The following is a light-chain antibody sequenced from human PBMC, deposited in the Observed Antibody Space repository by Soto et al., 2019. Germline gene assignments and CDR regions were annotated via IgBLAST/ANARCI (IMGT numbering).Light chain of an antibody. V-gene: IGKV1-5*01. J-gene: IGKJ5*01. Sequence: DIQMTQSPSTLSGSVGDRVTITCRASQTISSWLAWYQQKPGKAPKVLIYAASTLQSGVPSRFSGSGSGTDFTLTISSLQSEDFAVYYCQQYKNWPLFGQGTRLEIK. CDR1: QTISSW. CDR3: QQYKNWPL. CDR2: AAS.